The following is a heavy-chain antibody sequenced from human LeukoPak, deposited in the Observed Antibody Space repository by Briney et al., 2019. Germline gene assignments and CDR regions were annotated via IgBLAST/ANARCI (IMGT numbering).Heavy chain of an antibody. J-gene: IGHJ4*02. Sequence: ASVKVSCKASGYTFTDYYLHWVRRAPGQGLEWMGWINPNSGGTNYAQNFQGRVTMTRDTSINTAYMELSRVRSDDTAVYYCARYEARGVCFDYWGQGTLVTVSS. CDR3: ARYEARGVCFDY. V-gene: IGHV1-2*02. D-gene: IGHD3-10*01. CDR2: INPNSGGT. CDR1: GYTFTDYY.